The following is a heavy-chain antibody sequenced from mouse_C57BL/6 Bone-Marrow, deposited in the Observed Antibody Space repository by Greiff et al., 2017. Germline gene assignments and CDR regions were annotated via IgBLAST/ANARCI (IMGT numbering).Heavy chain of an antibody. Sequence: QVHVKQSGAELVRPGTSVKVSCKASGYAFTNYLIEWVKQRPGQGLEWIGVINPGSGGTNYNEKFKGKATLTADKASSTAYLQLSSLTSEDSAVYFCARSGHSDFWGQGNTLTVSS. CDR3: ARSGHSDF. D-gene: IGHD3-1*01. CDR1: GYAFTNYL. V-gene: IGHV1-54*01. J-gene: IGHJ2*01. CDR2: INPGSGGT.